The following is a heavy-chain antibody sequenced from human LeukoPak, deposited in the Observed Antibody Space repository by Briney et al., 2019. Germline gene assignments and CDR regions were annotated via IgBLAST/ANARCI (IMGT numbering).Heavy chain of an antibody. V-gene: IGHV4-39*07. CDR3: ARGGYSYGLDYFDY. D-gene: IGHD5-18*01. Sequence: SETLSLTCTVSGGSISSSSYYWGWIRQPPGKGLEWIGNIYYSGSTYYNPSLKSRVTISVDTSKNQLSLKLSSVTAADTAVYYCARGGYSYGLDYFDYWGQGTLVTVSS. CDR1: GGSISSSSYY. J-gene: IGHJ4*02. CDR2: IYYSGST.